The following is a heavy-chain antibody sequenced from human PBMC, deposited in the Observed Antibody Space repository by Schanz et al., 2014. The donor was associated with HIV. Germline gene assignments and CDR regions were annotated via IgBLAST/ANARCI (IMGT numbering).Heavy chain of an antibody. CDR1: GYTFASYG. D-gene: IGHD3-16*02. Sequence: QVQLLQSGAEVKKPGASVKVSCKTSGYTFASYGITWVRQAPGQGLEWMGWMNPNRGNAGFAQTFQGRVTLTRDTSITTAYMELTSLRPEDTAVYYCARRRGWGSYRYFPYGLDVWGQGTTVTVSS. CDR3: ARRRGWGSYRYFPYGLDV. CDR2: MNPNRGNA. J-gene: IGHJ6*02. V-gene: IGHV1-8*01.